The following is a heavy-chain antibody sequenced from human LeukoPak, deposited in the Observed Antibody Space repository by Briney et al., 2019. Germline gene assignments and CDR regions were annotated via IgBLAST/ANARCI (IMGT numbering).Heavy chain of an antibody. CDR1: GFTFSSYA. D-gene: IGHD6-6*01. V-gene: IGHV3-23*01. J-gene: IGHJ4*02. CDR3: AKHNSSSPSFDY. Sequence: GGSLRLSCAASGFTFSSYAMSWVRQAPGKGLEWVSEIGGSGSSTYYADSVKGRFTISRDNSKNTLYLQMNSLRAEDTALYYCAKHNSSSPSFDYWGQGTLVTVSS. CDR2: IGGSGSST.